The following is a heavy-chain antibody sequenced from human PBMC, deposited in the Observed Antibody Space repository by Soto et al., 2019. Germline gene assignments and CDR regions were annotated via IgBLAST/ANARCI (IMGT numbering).Heavy chain of an antibody. CDR3: TTDLQAYCDGTTCYAGNYYYDDMDV. V-gene: IGHV3-15*01. CDR2: IKSQGDGGTR. CDR1: GFSFRNAW. Sequence: GGSLRLSCAASGFSFRNAWMSWVRQAPGTGLERVGHIKSQGDGGTRDYAAPVKGRFTISRDDSKNTLFLQMNSLKNEDTAVYFCTTDLQAYCDGTTCYAGNYYYDDMDVWGQGTTVTVSS. D-gene: IGHD2-2*01. J-gene: IGHJ6*02.